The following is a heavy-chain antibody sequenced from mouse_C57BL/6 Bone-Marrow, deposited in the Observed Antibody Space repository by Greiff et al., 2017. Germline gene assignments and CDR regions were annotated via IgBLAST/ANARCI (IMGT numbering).Heavy chain of an antibody. J-gene: IGHJ2*01. CDR1: GYTFTDYE. Sequence: QVQLQQSGAELVRPGASVTLSCKASGYTFTDYEMHWVKQTPVHGLEWIGAIDPETGGTAYNQKFKGKAILTADKSSSTAYMELRSLTSEDSAVYSCTRGIYYYGSFDYWGQGTTLTVSS. V-gene: IGHV1-15*01. CDR3: TRGIYYYGSFDY. D-gene: IGHD1-1*01. CDR2: IDPETGGT.